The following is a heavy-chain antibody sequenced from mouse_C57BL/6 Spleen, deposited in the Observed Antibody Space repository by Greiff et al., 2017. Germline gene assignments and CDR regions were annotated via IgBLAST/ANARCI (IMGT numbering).Heavy chain of an antibody. D-gene: IGHD1-1*02. V-gene: IGHV1-61*01. CDR3: ARYWGSGDYYAMDY. CDR2: IYPSDSET. J-gene: IGHJ4*01. Sequence: VQLQQPGAELVRPGSSVKLSCKASGYTFTSYWMDWVKQRPGQGLEWIGNIYPSDSETHYNQKFKDKATLTVAKSSSTAYMQLSSLTSEDSAVYYCARYWGSGDYYAMDYWGQGTSVTVSS. CDR1: GYTFTSYW.